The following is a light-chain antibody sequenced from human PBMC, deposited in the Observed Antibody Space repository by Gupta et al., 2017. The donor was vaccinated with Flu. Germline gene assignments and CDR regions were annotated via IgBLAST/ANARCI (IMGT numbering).Light chain of an antibody. J-gene: IGKJ4*01. CDR3: QQYGTTPLT. V-gene: IGKV3-20*01. Sequence: EIVLTQSPGTLALSPGERATLSCRASQSIYGNYFAWFQQKPGQSPRLLIHRASSRATDIPDRFSGSGSGTDFTLTISRLEPEDFAVYYCQQYGTTPLTFGGGTKVEIK. CDR2: RAS. CDR1: QSIYGNY.